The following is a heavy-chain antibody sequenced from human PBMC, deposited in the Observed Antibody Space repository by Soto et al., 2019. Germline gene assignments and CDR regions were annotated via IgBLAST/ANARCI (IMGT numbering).Heavy chain of an antibody. Sequence: PGGSLRLSCAASGFTFSSYGMHWVRQAPGKGLEWVAVIWYDGSNKYYADSVKGRFTISRDNSKNTLYLQMNSLRAEDTAVYYCARDGSQIVLIGYFDYWGQGTLVTVSS. J-gene: IGHJ4*02. D-gene: IGHD2-8*01. CDR3: ARDGSQIVLIGYFDY. V-gene: IGHV3-33*01. CDR1: GFTFSSYG. CDR2: IWYDGSNK.